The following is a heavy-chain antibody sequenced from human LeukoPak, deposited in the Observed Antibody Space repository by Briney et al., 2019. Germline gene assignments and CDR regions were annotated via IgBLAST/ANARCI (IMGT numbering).Heavy chain of an antibody. V-gene: IGHV5-51*01. CDR2: IYPGDSDT. CDR3: ASRIDTMVRGVIITSDAFDI. Sequence: PGESLKTSCKGSGYSFTSYWIGWVRQMPGKSLEWMGIIYPGDSDTRYSPSFQGQVTISADKSISTAYLQWSSLKASDTAMYYCASRIDTMVRGVIITSDAFDIWGQGTMVTVSS. J-gene: IGHJ3*02. D-gene: IGHD3-10*01. CDR1: GYSFTSYW.